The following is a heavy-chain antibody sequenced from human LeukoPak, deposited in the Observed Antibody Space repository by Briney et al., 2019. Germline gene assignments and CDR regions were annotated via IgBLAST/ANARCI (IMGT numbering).Heavy chain of an antibody. CDR1: GFTFSNYG. V-gene: IGHV3-30*18. J-gene: IGHJ4*02. Sequence: GGSLRLSCAASGFTFSNYGMQWVRQAPGKGLEWVASISYDGGNKYYADSVKGRFTISRDNSKNTLYLQMNSLRAEDTAVYYCAKAPGAVPPYYFDYWGQGTLVTVSS. CDR2: ISYDGGNK. D-gene: IGHD6-19*01. CDR3: AKAPGAVPPYYFDY.